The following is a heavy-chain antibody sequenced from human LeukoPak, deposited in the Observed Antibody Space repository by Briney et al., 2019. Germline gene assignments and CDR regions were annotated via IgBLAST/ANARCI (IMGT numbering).Heavy chain of an antibody. Sequence: SETLSLTCTVSGGSISSGSYYWSWIRQPPGKGLEWIGEINHSGSTNYNPSLKSRVTISVDTSKNQFPLKLSSVTAADTAVYYCARVPDSSGYYFDYWGQGTLVTVSS. CDR2: INHSGST. CDR3: ARVPDSSGYYFDY. CDR1: GGSISSGSYY. J-gene: IGHJ4*02. V-gene: IGHV4-39*06. D-gene: IGHD3-22*01.